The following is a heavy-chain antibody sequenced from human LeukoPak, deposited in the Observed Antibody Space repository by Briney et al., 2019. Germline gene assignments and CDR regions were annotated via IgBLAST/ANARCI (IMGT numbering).Heavy chain of an antibody. V-gene: IGHV3-23*01. CDR3: AKGELWFGESQDAFDI. Sequence: GGSLRPSCAASGFTFSSYAMSWVRQAPGKGLEWVSAISGSGGSTYYADSVKGRFTISRDNSKNTLYLQMNSLRAEDTAVYYCAKGELWFGESQDAFDIWGQGTMVTVSS. CDR2: ISGSGGST. J-gene: IGHJ3*02. CDR1: GFTFSSYA. D-gene: IGHD3-10*01.